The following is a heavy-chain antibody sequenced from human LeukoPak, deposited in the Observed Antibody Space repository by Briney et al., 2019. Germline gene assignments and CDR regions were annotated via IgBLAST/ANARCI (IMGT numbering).Heavy chain of an antibody. D-gene: IGHD3-3*01. J-gene: IGHJ4*02. V-gene: IGHV5-51*01. Sequence: GESLKISCKGSGYTFTTYWIGWVRQMPGKGLEWMGIIYPGDSDTRYSPSFQGQVTISADKSISTAYLQWSSLKASDTAMYYCARQKSAYDSEFDYWGQGTLVTVSS. CDR1: GYTFTTYW. CDR3: ARQKSAYDSEFDY. CDR2: IYPGDSDT.